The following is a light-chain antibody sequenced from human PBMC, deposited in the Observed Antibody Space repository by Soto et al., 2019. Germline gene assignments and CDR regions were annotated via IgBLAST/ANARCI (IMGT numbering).Light chain of an antibody. J-gene: IGKJ1*01. Sequence: EVVMTQSPATLSVSPGERATLSCRASQSVNANLAWYQQKPGQAPRLLIHGASNRATGIPAWFSGSGFGTEFILTISSLQSEDFAVYYCQQYNTWLWTFGQGTKVEIK. CDR3: QQYNTWLWT. CDR1: QSVNAN. CDR2: GAS. V-gene: IGKV3-15*01.